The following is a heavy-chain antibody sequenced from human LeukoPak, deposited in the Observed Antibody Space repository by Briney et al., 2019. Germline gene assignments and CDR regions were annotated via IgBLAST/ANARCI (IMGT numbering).Heavy chain of an antibody. J-gene: IGHJ4*02. D-gene: IGHD6-19*01. Sequence: GGSLRLSCAASGFTFSSYAMSWVRQAPGRGLEWVSTFSVSGGGTYYADSVKGRFTFSRDSSKNTLYLQMNSLRAEDTAVYYCAKHPGIAVAGVFDYWGQGALVTVSP. CDR3: AKHPGIAVAGVFDY. CDR1: GFTFSSYA. V-gene: IGHV3-23*01. CDR2: FSVSGGGT.